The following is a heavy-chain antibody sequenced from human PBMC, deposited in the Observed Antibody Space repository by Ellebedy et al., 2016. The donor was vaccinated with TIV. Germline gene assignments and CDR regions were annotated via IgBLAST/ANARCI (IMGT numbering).Heavy chain of an antibody. Sequence: MPSETPSLTCTVSGGSISSYYWNWIRQPPGKGLEWIGYIYYSGSTNYNPSLKSRVTISVDTSKNQFSLKLNSVTAADTAVYYCAGSVRATGVHPIDYWGQGALVTVSS. CDR2: IYYSGST. CDR1: GGSISSYY. D-gene: IGHD1-1*01. CDR3: AGSVRATGVHPIDY. V-gene: IGHV4-59*01. J-gene: IGHJ4*02.